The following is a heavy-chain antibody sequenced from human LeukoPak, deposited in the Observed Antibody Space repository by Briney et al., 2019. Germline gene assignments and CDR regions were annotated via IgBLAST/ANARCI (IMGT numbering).Heavy chain of an antibody. CDR2: IYYSGST. CDR3: ARVSYDFWSGYYVDY. CDR1: GGSISSYY. V-gene: IGHV4-59*01. Sequence: PSEXLSLACTVSGGSISSYYWSWIRQPPGKGLEWIGYIYYSGSTYYNPSLKSRVPISVDTSKNQFSLKLSSVTAANTALYYCARVSYDFWSGYYVDYWGQGTLVTVSS. J-gene: IGHJ4*02. D-gene: IGHD3-3*01.